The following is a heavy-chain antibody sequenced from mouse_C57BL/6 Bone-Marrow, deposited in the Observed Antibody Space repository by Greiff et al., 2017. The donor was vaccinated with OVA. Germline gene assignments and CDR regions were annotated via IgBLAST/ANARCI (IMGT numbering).Heavy chain of an antibody. CDR2: ISSGGSYT. CDR3: ARHYYGNYGFAY. D-gene: IGHD2-1*01. J-gene: IGHJ3*01. Sequence: DVQLVESGGDLVKPGGSLKLSCAASGFTFSSYGMSWVRQTPDKRLEWVATISSGGSYTYYPDSVKGRFTISRDNAKNTLYLQMSSLKSEDTAMYYCARHYYGNYGFAYWGQGTLVTVSA. V-gene: IGHV5-6*01. CDR1: GFTFSSYG.